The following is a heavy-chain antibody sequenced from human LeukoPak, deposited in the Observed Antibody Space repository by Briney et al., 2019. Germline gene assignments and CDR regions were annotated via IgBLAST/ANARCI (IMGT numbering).Heavy chain of an antibody. Sequence: ASVKVSCKASGYTFTSYYIHWVRQAPGQGLEWMGGIIPIIGTANSAQKFQGRVTITADESTSTAYMELSSLTSGDTAVYYCARVNVTEPDIAAAGTSYYYYGMDVWGQGTTVTVSS. V-gene: IGHV1-69*13. J-gene: IGHJ6*02. CDR2: IIPIIGTA. D-gene: IGHD6-13*01. CDR3: ARVNVTEPDIAAAGTSYYYYGMDV. CDR1: GYTFTSYY.